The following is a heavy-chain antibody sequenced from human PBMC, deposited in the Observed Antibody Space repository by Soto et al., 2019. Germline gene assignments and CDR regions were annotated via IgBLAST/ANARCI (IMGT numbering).Heavy chain of an antibody. Sequence: EVQLVESGGGLVQPGGSLRLSCAASGFTFSSYWMSWVRQAPGKALECVANIKQDGRETYYVDSVRGRFTISRDNANSKLYLQMDSLGVEDTAVYYCARESEDLTSNFDYWGQGTLFTV. CDR1: GFTFSSYW. V-gene: IGHV3-7*03. CDR3: ARESEDLTSNFDY. CDR2: IKQDGRET. J-gene: IGHJ4*02.